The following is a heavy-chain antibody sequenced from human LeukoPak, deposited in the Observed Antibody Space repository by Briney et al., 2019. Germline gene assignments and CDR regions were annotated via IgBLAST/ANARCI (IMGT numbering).Heavy chain of an antibody. Sequence: GGSLRFSCAASGFIFSDYGMHWVRQAPGKGLEWVALVWYDVSNIYYADSVKGRFTISSDNSKNTLYLQMNTLTAEDTAVYYCARAPSPIVGATTDYLDYWGQGTLVTVSS. CDR3: ARAPSPIVGATTDYLDY. CDR1: GFIFSDYG. D-gene: IGHD1-26*01. J-gene: IGHJ4*02. V-gene: IGHV3-33*01. CDR2: VWYDVSNI.